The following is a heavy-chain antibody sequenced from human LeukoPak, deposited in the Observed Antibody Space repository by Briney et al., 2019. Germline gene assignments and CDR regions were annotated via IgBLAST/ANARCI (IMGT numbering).Heavy chain of an antibody. CDR3: AKDIALRGSGWYRHFDY. Sequence: GGSLRLSCAASGFTFSSYEMNWVRQAPGKGLEWVSGINWNGGDTDYADSVKGRFTISRDNAKNSLYLQMNSLRTEDTALYYCAKDIALRGSGWYRHFDYWGQGTLVTVSS. CDR1: GFTFSSYE. D-gene: IGHD6-19*01. V-gene: IGHV3-20*04. J-gene: IGHJ4*02. CDR2: INWNGGDT.